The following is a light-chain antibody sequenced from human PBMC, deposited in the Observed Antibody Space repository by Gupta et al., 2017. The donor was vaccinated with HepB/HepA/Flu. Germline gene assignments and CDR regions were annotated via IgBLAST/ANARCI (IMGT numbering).Light chain of an antibody. Sequence: EIVLTQSPGTLSLSPGERATLSCRASQSVSSTYLAWYQQKPGQAPRLLIYDASARATGIPDRFSGSESGTDFTLTISSLEPEDFAVYFCQQYGTSPNTFGQGTHLEIK. CDR1: QSVSSTY. V-gene: IGKV3-20*01. J-gene: IGKJ2*01. CDR2: DAS. CDR3: QQYGTSPNT.